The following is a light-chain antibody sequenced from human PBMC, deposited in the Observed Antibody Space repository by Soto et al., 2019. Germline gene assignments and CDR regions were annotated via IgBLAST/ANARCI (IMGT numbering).Light chain of an antibody. CDR3: QQYYSTPPPWT. J-gene: IGKJ1*01. CDR2: GAS. CDR1: QSVLYSSNNKNY. V-gene: IGKV4-1*01. Sequence: DIVMTQSPDSLAVSLGERATINCKSSQSVLYSSNNKNYLAWYQQKPGQPPKLLIYGASTRESGVPDRFSGSGSGTDFTLTISSLQAEDVAVYYCQQYYSTPPPWTFGQGTKVEIK.